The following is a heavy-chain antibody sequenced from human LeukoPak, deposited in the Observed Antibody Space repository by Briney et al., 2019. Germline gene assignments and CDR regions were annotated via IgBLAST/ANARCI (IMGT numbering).Heavy chain of an antibody. CDR2: IYYSGST. J-gene: IGHJ6*02. D-gene: IGHD6-13*01. CDR3: ARDRSSSWAYYYYGMDV. CDR1: GGSVSSGSYY. Sequence: SETLSLTCTVSGGSVSSGSYYWSWIRQPPGKGLEWIGYIYYSGSTNYNPSLKSRVTISVDTSKNQFSLKLSSVTAADTAVYYCARDRSSSWAYYYYGMDVWGQGTTVTVSS. V-gene: IGHV4-61*01.